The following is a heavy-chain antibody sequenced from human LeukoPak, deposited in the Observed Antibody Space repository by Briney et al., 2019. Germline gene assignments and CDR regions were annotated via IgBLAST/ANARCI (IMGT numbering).Heavy chain of an antibody. CDR3: AKVMTTMTPYRYIDY. CDR1: GFTLSTYW. CDR2: INSDGSRT. D-gene: IGHD4-17*01. J-gene: IGHJ4*02. V-gene: IGHV3-74*01. Sequence: PGGSLRLSCAASGFTLSTYWMHWVRQGPGEGVVWVSCINSDGSRTTYADSVKGRFTVSRDNSKNTLYLQMNSLRAEDTAVYYCAKVMTTMTPYRYIDYWGQGTPVTVSS.